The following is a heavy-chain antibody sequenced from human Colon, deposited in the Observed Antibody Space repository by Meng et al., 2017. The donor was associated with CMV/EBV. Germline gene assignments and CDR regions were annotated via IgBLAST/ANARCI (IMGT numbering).Heavy chain of an antibody. V-gene: IGHV3-30*02. J-gene: IGHJ4*02. CDR2: IRYAGIDK. CDR1: GFTFSNFG. Sequence: GESLKISCAASGFTFSNFGMHWVRQTPGKGLEWVASIRYAGIDKFYADSVKGRFTISRDNSKNMLFLQMNSLRDDDTSVYYCAKEDSAMGRTYFDYWGQGTLVTVSS. CDR3: AKEDSAMGRTYFDY. D-gene: IGHD5-18*01.